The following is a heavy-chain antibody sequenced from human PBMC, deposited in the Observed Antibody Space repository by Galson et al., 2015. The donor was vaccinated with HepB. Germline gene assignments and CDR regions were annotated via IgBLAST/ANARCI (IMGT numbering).Heavy chain of an antibody. CDR1: GYTFTSYA. CDR3: AREYYDILTGYYSPGGGGFDY. D-gene: IGHD3-9*01. CDR2: INTNTGNP. V-gene: IGHV7-4-1*02. J-gene: IGHJ4*02. Sequence: SVKVSCKASGYTFTSYAMNWVRQAPGQGLEWMGWINTNTGNPTYAQGFTGRFVFSLDTSVSTAYLQISSLKAEDTAVYYCAREYYDILTGYYSPGGGGFDYWGQGTLVTVSS.